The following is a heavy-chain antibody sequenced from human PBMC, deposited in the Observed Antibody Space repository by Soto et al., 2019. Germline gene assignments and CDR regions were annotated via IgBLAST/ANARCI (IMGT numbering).Heavy chain of an antibody. Sequence: EVQLVESGGGLVQPGGSLRLSCAASGFTFSSYWMHWVRQAPGKGLVWVSRINSDGSSTSYADSVKGRFTISRDNAKNTLNLQRNSLRAEETAVYCCARGGGLNWYFDLWGRGTLVTVSS. CDR3: ARGGGLNWYFDL. D-gene: IGHD3-10*01. J-gene: IGHJ2*01. CDR2: INSDGSST. CDR1: GFTFSSYW. V-gene: IGHV3-74*01.